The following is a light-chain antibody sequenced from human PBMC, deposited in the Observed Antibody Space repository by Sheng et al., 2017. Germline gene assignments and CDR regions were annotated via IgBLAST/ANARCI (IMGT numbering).Light chain of an antibody. V-gene: IGLV1-51*01. CDR2: DNN. CDR3: GTWDSSLSPWV. CDR1: SSNIGNNY. Sequence: QPVLTQPPSVSAAPGQKVTISCSGSSSNIGNNYVSWYQQLPGTAPKLLIYDNNKRPSGIPDRFSGSKSGTSATLGITGLQTGDEADYYCGTWDSSLSPWVFGGGTKLTVL. J-gene: IGLJ3*02.